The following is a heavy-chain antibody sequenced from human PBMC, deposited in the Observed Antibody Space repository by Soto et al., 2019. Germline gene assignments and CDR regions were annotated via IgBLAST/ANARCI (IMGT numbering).Heavy chain of an antibody. CDR2: INSNSGGT. Sequence: ASVKVSCKASGYTFTGYYMHWVRQAPGQGLEWMGWINSNSGGTNYAQKFQGWVTMTRDTSISTAYMELSSLRSEDTAVYFCARADYYDSRGFYYDCWGKGSLVTVSS. V-gene: IGHV1-2*04. J-gene: IGHJ4*02. CDR1: GYTFTGYY. CDR3: ARADYYDSRGFYYDC. D-gene: IGHD3-22*01.